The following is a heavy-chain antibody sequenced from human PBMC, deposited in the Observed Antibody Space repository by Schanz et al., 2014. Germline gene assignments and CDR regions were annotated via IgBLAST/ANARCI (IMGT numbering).Heavy chain of an antibody. J-gene: IGHJ4*02. CDR2: IYSGIGA. CDR1: GFTFSSYA. Sequence: VQLVESGGGVVQPGRSLRLSCAASGFTFSSYAMHWVRQAPGKGLEWVSVIYSGIGAYYADSVKDRFTVSRDRFQNTLYLRMSSLRAEDTAVYYCARSRFDYGEVDYWGQGTLVTVSS. CDR3: ARSRFDYGEVDY. V-gene: IGHV3-66*01. D-gene: IGHD4-17*01.